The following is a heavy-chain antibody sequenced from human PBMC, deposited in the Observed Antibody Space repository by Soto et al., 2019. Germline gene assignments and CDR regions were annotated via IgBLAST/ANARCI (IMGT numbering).Heavy chain of an antibody. CDR3: ARVEDYYDSSGVMDV. D-gene: IGHD3-22*01. CDR1: GGSVSSGSYY. V-gene: IGHV4-61*01. Sequence: QVRLQESGPGLVKPSETLSLTCTVSGGSVSSGSYYWSWIRQPPGKGLEWIGYIYYSGSTNYNPSLKSRVTISVDTSKNQFSLKLSSVTAADTAVYYCARVEDYYDSSGVMDVWGQGTTVTVSS. CDR2: IYYSGST. J-gene: IGHJ6*02.